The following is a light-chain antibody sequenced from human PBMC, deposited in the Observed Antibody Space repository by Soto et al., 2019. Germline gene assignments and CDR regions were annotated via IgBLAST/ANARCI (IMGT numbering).Light chain of an antibody. CDR2: EVS. Sequence: QSVLTQPPSASGTPGQRVTISCFGSSSNIGSNFVYWYQQHPGKAPKLMIYEVSNRPSGVSNRFSGSKSGDTASLTISGLQAEDEADYYCSSYTGSSTLEVFGSGTKVTVL. CDR1: SSNIGSNF. CDR3: SSYTGSSTLEV. J-gene: IGLJ1*01. V-gene: IGLV2-14*01.